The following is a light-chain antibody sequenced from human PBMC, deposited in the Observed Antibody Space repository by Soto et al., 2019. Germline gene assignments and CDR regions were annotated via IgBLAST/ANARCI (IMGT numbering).Light chain of an antibody. CDR2: DAS. CDR3: QQRAKWPIT. Sequence: EIVLTQSPANLSLSPGERATLSCRASQSVSRYLAWYQQKPGQAPRLLIYDASNRATGIPARFSGSGSGTDFTLTVSSLEPEDFAVYYCQQRAKWPITFGQGTRLEIK. CDR1: QSVSRY. J-gene: IGKJ5*01. V-gene: IGKV3-11*01.